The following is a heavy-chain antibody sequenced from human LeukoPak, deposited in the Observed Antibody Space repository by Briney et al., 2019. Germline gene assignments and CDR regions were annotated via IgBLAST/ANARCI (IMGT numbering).Heavy chain of an antibody. D-gene: IGHD6-25*01. CDR1: DDSMSSYY. J-gene: IGHJ6*02. V-gene: IGHV4-59*08. Sequence: SETLSLTCTVSDDSMSSYYWSWIRQPPGKGLEWIGHIYYSGSTDYNPSLKSRLTISVDTSKNQFSLQLSSVTAADTAVYFCARQNSGARLNVWGQGTTVTVSS. CDR3: ARQNSGARLNV. CDR2: IYYSGST.